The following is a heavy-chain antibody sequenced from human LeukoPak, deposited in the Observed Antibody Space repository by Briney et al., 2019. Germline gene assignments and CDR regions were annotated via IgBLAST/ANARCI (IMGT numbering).Heavy chain of an antibody. CDR1: RFTFSNFA. V-gene: IGHV3-23*01. J-gene: IGHJ5*02. Sequence: GGSLRLSFAASRFTFSNFAMSWVRQAPGKGLEWVSAISGSGGSTYYADSVKGRFTISRENSKNALFLQMNSLRVEDTAVYYCARRTGMTLAGWLRVLDLWGQGTLVTVSS. D-gene: IGHD6-19*01. CDR2: ISGSGGST. CDR3: ARRTGMTLAGWLRVLDL.